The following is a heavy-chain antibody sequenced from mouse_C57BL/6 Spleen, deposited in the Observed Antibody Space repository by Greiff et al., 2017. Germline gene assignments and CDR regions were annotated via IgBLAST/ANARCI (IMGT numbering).Heavy chain of an antibody. Sequence: VQLQQSGAELVRPGASVTLSCKASGYTFTDYEMHWVKQTPVHGLEWIGAIDPETGGTAYNQKFKGKAILTADKSSSTAYMALRSLTSEDSAVYYCTSGGFAYGGQGTLVTVSA. V-gene: IGHV1-15*01. CDR3: TSGGFAY. J-gene: IGHJ3*01. CDR1: GYTFTDYE. CDR2: IDPETGGT.